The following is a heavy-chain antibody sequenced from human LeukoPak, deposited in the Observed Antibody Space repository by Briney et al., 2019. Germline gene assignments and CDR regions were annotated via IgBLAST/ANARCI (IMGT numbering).Heavy chain of an antibody. V-gene: IGHV4-34*01. CDR1: GVSFSGYY. Sequence: PSETLSLTCAVYGVSFSGYYWSWLRQHPGKGLEWIGEINHSGSTNYNPSLKSRVTISVDTSKNQFSLKLSSVTAADTAVYYCARGITTVVTLNWFDPWGQGTLVTVSS. CDR2: INHSGST. J-gene: IGHJ5*02. CDR3: ARGITTVVTLNWFDP. D-gene: IGHD4-23*01.